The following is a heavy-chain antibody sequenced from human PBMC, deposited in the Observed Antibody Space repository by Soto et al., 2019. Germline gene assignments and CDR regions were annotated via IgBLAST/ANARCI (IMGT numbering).Heavy chain of an antibody. J-gene: IGHJ5*02. D-gene: IGHD6-19*01. CDR1: WVSFSSNIAA. CDR3: ARSEQWLTT. CDR2: TYFRSKWQY. V-gene: IGHV6-1*01. Sequence: SQTLSLTCAISWVSFSSNIAACNCNRQSPSRGLEWLGRTYFRSKWQYGYAVSVRSRITIKADTSKNQFSLQLNSVTPEDTAVYYCARSEQWLTTWGQGTLVTVSS.